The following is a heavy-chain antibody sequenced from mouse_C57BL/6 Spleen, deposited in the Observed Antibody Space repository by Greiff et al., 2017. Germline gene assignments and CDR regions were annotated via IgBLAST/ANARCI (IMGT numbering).Heavy chain of an antibody. D-gene: IGHD1-1*01. CDR3: ARRGAYGSRAWFAY. CDR2: IDPSDSYT. V-gene: IGHV1-50*01. J-gene: IGHJ3*01. CDR1: GYTFTSYW. Sequence: QVQLQQPGAELVKPGASVKLSCKASGYTFTSYWMQWVKQRPGQGLEWIGEIDPSDSYTNYNQKFKGKATLTVDTSSSPAYMQLSSLTAEDSAVDYCARRGAYGSRAWFAYWGQGTLVTVSA.